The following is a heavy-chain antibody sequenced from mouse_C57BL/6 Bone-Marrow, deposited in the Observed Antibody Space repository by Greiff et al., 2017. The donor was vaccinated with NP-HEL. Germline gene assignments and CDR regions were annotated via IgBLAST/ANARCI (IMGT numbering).Heavy chain of an antibody. Sequence: EVQRVESGGGLVQPKGSLKLSCAASGFTFNTYAMHWVRQAPGKGLEWVARIRSKSSNYATYYADSVKDRFTISRDDSQSMLYLQMNNLKTEDTAMYYCVRDDYYGSSYAFDYWGQGTTLTVSS. V-gene: IGHV10-3*01. CDR2: IRSKSSNYAT. D-gene: IGHD1-1*01. CDR3: VRDDYYGSSYAFDY. CDR1: GFTFNTYA. J-gene: IGHJ2*01.